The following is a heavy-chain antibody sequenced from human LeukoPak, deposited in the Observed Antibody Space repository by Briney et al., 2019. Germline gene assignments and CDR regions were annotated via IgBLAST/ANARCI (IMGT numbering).Heavy chain of an antibody. J-gene: IGHJ4*02. Sequence: SETLSLTCAVYGGSFSGYYWSWIRQPPGKGLEWIGEINHSGSTNYNPSLKSRVTISVDTSKNQFSLKLSSVTAADTAVYYCAREGESEYYYDSSGYNDYWGQGTLVTVSS. CDR1: GGSFSGYY. V-gene: IGHV4-34*01. D-gene: IGHD3-22*01. CDR2: INHSGST. CDR3: AREGESEYYYDSSGYNDY.